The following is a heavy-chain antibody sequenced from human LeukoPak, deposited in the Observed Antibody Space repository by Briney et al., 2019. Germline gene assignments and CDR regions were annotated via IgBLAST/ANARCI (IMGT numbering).Heavy chain of an antibody. CDR1: GYSISSGYY. CDR2: IYHSGRT. J-gene: IGHJ4*02. D-gene: IGHD5-12*01. V-gene: IGHV4-38-2*02. Sequence: PSETLSLTCTVSGYSISSGYYWGWIRQPPGKGLEWIGSIYHSGRTFYNPSLKSRVTISVDTSKNQFSLKLTSVTAADTAVYYCARDVAGNTFDYWGQGTLVTVSS. CDR3: ARDVAGNTFDY.